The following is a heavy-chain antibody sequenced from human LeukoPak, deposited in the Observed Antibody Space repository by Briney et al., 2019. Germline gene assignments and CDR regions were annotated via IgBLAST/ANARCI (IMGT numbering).Heavy chain of an antibody. CDR3: ARHQTAMGGRDY. V-gene: IGHV4-61*02. CDR1: GGSISSGSYY. D-gene: IGHD5-18*01. Sequence: SETLSLTCTVSGGSISSGSYYWSWIRQPAGKGLEWIGRIYTSGSTNYNPSLKSRVTISVDTSKNQFSLKLSSVTAADTAVYYCARHQTAMGGRDYWGQGTLVTVSS. CDR2: IYTSGST. J-gene: IGHJ4*02.